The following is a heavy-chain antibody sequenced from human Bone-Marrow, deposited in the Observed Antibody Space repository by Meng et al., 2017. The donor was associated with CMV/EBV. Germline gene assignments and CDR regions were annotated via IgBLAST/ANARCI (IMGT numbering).Heavy chain of an antibody. CDR1: GGSISSYY. CDR2: IYYSGST. V-gene: IGHV4-59*01. J-gene: IGHJ6*02. D-gene: IGHD1-26*01. Sequence: SETLSLTCTVSGGSISSYYWSWIRQPPGKGLEWIGYIYYSGSTNYNPSLKSRVTISVDTSKNQFSLKLSSVTAADTAVYYCARVQSGSYYDVYYYGMDVWGQGTTVTVSS. CDR3: ARVQSGSYYDVYYYGMDV.